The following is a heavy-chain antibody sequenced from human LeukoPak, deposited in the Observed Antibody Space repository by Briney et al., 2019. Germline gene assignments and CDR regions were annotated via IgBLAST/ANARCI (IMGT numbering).Heavy chain of an antibody. J-gene: IGHJ4*02. D-gene: IGHD6-13*01. CDR2: INSDGSST. Sequence: GGSLRLSCAASGVTFSNHWLHWVRQAPGKGLVWVSRINSDGSSTIYADSVKGRFTISRDNVKNTVSLQMNSLRAEDTAMYCCTRTMYSSSFDWWGQGTLVTVSS. V-gene: IGHV3-74*01. CDR3: TRTMYSSSFDW. CDR1: GVTFSNHW.